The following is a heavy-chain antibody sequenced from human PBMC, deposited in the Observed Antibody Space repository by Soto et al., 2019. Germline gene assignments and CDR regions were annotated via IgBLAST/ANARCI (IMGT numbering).Heavy chain of an antibody. CDR1: GGCFSGYY. CDR3: ARDKITGLFDY. J-gene: IGHJ4*02. V-gene: IGHV4-34*01. CDR2: INHSGST. D-gene: IGHD2-8*02. Sequence: PSETLSLTCAVSGGCFSGYYWTSIRQPPGTGLEWIGEINHSGSTNYTPSLKSRVTISVDTSKNQFSLKLTSVTAADTAVYYCARDKITGLFDYWGQGTLVTVSS.